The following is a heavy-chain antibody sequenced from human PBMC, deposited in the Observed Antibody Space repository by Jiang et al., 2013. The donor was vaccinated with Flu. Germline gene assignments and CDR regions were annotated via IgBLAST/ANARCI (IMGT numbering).Heavy chain of an antibody. V-gene: IGHV3-66*01. J-gene: IGHJ4*02. Sequence: VQLVESGGNLVQPEGSLRLSCAASGFTASSNYISWVRQAPGKGLEWVSVIYSDGRTYYADSVKGRFTISRDNSKNTMYLQMNSLRAEDTAVYYCARDGNWNNFDYWGQGTLVTVSS. CDR2: IYSDGRT. CDR3: ARDGNWNNFDY. D-gene: IGHD1/OR15-1a*01. CDR1: GFTASSNY.